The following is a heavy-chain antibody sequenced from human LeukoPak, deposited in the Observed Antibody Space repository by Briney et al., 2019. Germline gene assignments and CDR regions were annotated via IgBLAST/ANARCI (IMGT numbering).Heavy chain of an antibody. V-gene: IGHV4-59*01. J-gene: IGHJ5*02. CDR2: IYYSGST. CDR3: ARWSIAIVGAPKGGWFDP. Sequence: SETLSLTCTVSGGSISSYYWSWIRQPPGKGLEWIGYIYYSGSTSYNPSLKSRATISVDTSKNQFSLKLSSVTAADTAVYYCARWSIAIVGAPKGGWFDPWGQGTLVTVSS. D-gene: IGHD1-26*01. CDR1: GGSISSYY.